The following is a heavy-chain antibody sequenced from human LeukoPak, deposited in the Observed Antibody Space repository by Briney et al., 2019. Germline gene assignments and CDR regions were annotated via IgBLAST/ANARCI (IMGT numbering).Heavy chain of an antibody. V-gene: IGHV3-23*01. CDR2: ISGSGGST. CDR1: GFTFSSYG. D-gene: IGHD5-12*01. J-gene: IGHJ6*03. Sequence: PGGTLRLSCAASGFTFSSYGMSWVRQAPGKGLEWVSVISGSGGSTYHADSVKGRFTISRDNSKNTLYLQMNSLRAEDTAVYYCAGRYSGYDSPTNYYYYYMDVWGKGTTVTVSS. CDR3: AGRYSGYDSPTNYYYYYMDV.